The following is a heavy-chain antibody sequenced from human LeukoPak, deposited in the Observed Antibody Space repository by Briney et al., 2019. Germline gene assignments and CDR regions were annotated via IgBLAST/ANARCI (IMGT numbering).Heavy chain of an antibody. CDR2: INPSGGST. D-gene: IGHD6-13*01. CDR3: ARGTGYSSSWHWPRFDY. J-gene: IGHJ4*02. Sequence: ASVKVSCKASGYTFTGYYMHWVRQAPGQGLEWMGWINPSGGSTSYAQKFQGRVTMTRDTSTSTVYMELSSLRSEDTAVYYCARGTGYSSSWHWPRFDYWGQGTLVTVSS. CDR1: GYTFTGYY. V-gene: IGHV1-46*01.